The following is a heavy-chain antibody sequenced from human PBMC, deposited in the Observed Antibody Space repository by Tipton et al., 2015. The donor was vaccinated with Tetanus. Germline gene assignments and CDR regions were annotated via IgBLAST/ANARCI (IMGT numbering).Heavy chain of an antibody. D-gene: IGHD6-6*01. CDR3: AREQALPIIDSHSSAVFDS. CDR1: GFKFSSYS. Sequence: SLRLSCAASGFKFSSYSMSWVRQSPGKGLEWVSSISTSSSYKKYADSVRGRFTISRDNVKNSLYLEMSSLRGEDTAVYFCAREQALPIIDSHSSAVFDSWGQGTQVTASS. J-gene: IGHJ4*02. V-gene: IGHV3-21*01. CDR2: ISTSSSYK.